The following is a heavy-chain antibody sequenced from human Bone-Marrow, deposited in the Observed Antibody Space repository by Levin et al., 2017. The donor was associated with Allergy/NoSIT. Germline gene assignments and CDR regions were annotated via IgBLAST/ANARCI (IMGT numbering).Heavy chain of an antibody. Sequence: PAASVKVSCAASGLTFSNFAMTWVRQAPGKGLEWVSSITGGGVYTYYADSVKGRFTISRDNSKNTLDLQMNSLRVEDTAVYFCAKDQSISGYSASPHYFIPWYFDLWGRGTLVTVSS. V-gene: IGHV3-23*01. J-gene: IGHJ2*01. D-gene: IGHD2-15*01. CDR1: GLTFSNFA. CDR3: AKDQSISGYSASPHYFIPWYFDL. CDR2: ITGGGVYT.